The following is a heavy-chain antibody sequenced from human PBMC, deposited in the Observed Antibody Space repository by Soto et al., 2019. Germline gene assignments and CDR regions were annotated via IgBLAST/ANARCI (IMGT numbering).Heavy chain of an antibody. CDR1: GYKFTSYW. CDR2: INPADSDM. Sequence: PGESLKISCQTSGYKFTSYWITWVRQMPGKGLEWVAIINPADSDMRYSPSFQGHVTVSADRSKSTVYLNWSSLKASDTATYFCARQTSWFGELSLDYWGQGTQVTVSS. V-gene: IGHV5-51*01. D-gene: IGHD3-10*01. CDR3: ARQTSWFGELSLDY. J-gene: IGHJ4*02.